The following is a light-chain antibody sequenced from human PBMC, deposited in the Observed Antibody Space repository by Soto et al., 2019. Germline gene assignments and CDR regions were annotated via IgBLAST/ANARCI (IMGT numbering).Light chain of an antibody. CDR3: QHYNNWPIT. Sequence: ILVTHSPGTLSFSPGERATRSCRASQSVASNLAWYQQKPGQAPRLLIYGTSTRATGVPARFSGSGSGTDFTLTISSLQAADFAVYHCQHYNNWPITFGQGTKVDI. J-gene: IGKJ1*01. CDR2: GTS. V-gene: IGKV3-15*01. CDR1: QSVASN.